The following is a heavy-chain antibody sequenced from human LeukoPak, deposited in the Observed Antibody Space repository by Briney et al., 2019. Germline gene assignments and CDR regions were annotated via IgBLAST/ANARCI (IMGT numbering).Heavy chain of an antibody. CDR1: GFSLSTSGVG. CDR2: IYWNDDK. D-gene: IGHD2-15*01. V-gene: IGHV2-5*01. J-gene: IGHJ5*02. Sequence: GSGPTLVNPTQTLTLTCTFSGFSLSTSGVGVGWIRQPPGKALEWLALIYWNDDKRYSPSLKSRLTITKDTSKNQVVLTMTNMDPVDTATYYCAHRPSPKVAATRPNWFDPWGQGTLVTVSS. CDR3: AHRPSPKVAATRPNWFDP.